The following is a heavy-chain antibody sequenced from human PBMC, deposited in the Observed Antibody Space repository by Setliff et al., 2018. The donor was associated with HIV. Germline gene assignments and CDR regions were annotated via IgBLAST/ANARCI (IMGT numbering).Heavy chain of an antibody. Sequence: SETLSLTCAVYGGSFSGYYWTWIRQPPGKGLEWIGYIYYSGNTNYNPSLKSRVTISVDTSKKQFSLKLSSVTAADTAVYYCAGDAGYKGAADYWGQGTLVTVSS. V-gene: IGHV4-34*01. CDR3: AGDAGYKGAADY. D-gene: IGHD1-26*01. J-gene: IGHJ4*02. CDR2: IYYSGNT. CDR1: GGSFSGYY.